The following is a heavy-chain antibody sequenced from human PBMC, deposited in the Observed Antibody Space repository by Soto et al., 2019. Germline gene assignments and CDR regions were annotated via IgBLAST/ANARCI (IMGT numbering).Heavy chain of an antibody. Sequence: QVQLVESGGGVVQPGRSLRLSCAASGFTFSSYGMHWVRQAPGKGLEWVAVISYDGSNKYYADSVKGRFTISRDNSKNTLYLQMNSLRAEDTAVYYCAKVVAGACDYWGQGTLVTVSS. CDR2: ISYDGSNK. CDR3: AKVVAGACDY. J-gene: IGHJ4*02. CDR1: GFTFSSYG. V-gene: IGHV3-30*18. D-gene: IGHD2-15*01.